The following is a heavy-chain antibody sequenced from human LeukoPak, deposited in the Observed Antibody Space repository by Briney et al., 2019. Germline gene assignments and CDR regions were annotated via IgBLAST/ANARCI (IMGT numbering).Heavy chain of an antibody. CDR1: GGSISSSSYY. Sequence: SETLSLTCTVSGGSISSSSYYWGWIRQPPGKGLEWIGSIYYSGSTYYNPSLKSRVTISVDTSKNQFSLKLSSVTAADTAVYYCARDRSSGHYFGYWGQGTLVTVSS. CDR2: IYYSGST. CDR3: ARDRSSGHYFGY. V-gene: IGHV4-39*07. J-gene: IGHJ4*02. D-gene: IGHD3-22*01.